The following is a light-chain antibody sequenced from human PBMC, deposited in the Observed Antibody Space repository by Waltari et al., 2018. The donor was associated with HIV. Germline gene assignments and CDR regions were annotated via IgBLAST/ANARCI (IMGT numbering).Light chain of an antibody. CDR3: MLFVGSDSWV. CDR2: KKN. Sequence: QTVVTQEPSFSVSPGGTVTLTCGFSSGSVSTSHYPRRDQETPGQAPRTAMYKKNMRSSGVPDRISGSILGNKAARTITGAQADDESDYYCMLFVGSDSWVFGGGTRLTVL. V-gene: IGLV8-61*01. CDR1: SGSVSTSHY. J-gene: IGLJ3*02.